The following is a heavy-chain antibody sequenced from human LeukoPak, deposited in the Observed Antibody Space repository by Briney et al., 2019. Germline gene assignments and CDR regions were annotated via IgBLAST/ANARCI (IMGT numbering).Heavy chain of an antibody. J-gene: IGHJ4*02. D-gene: IGHD5-18*01. Sequence: GGSLRLSCAASGFTFDDYAMHWVRQAPGKGLEWVSGISWNSGSIGYADSVKGRFTISRDNAKNSLYLQMNSLRAEDTAVYYCARTVYSYGQGDYWGQGTLVTVSS. CDR2: ISWNSGSI. V-gene: IGHV3-9*01. CDR3: ARTVYSYGQGDY. CDR1: GFTFDDYA.